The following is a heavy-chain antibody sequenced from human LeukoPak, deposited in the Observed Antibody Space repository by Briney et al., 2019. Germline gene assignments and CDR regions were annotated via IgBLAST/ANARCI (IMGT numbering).Heavy chain of an antibody. D-gene: IGHD3-16*01. Sequence: PGGSLRLSCAASGLTFSRYWMSWVRQAPGKGLEWVANIKQDGSETYYVDSVKGRFTISRNNAKNSLYLQMNSLRAEDTAVYYCARGRGLEYWGQGTLVTVSS. CDR1: GLTFSRYW. CDR2: IKQDGSET. V-gene: IGHV3-7*05. J-gene: IGHJ4*02. CDR3: ARGRGLEY.